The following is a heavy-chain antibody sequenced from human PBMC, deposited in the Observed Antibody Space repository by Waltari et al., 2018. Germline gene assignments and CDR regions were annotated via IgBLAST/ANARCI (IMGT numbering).Heavy chain of an antibody. CDR3: ARDYSSSWSYYFDY. V-gene: IGHV3-21*01. Sequence: EVQLVESGGGLVKPGGSLSLSCAASGFTFSSYSMNWVRQAPGKGLEWVSSISSSSSYIYYADSVKGRFTISRDNAKNSLYLQMNSLRAEDTAVYYCARDYSSSWSYYFDYWGQGTLVTVSS. J-gene: IGHJ4*02. CDR2: ISSSSSYI. D-gene: IGHD6-13*01. CDR1: GFTFSSYS.